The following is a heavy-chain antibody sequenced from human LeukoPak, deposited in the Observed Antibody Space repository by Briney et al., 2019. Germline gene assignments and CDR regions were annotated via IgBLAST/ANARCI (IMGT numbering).Heavy chain of an antibody. D-gene: IGHD1-1*01. CDR1: GGTFSSYA. J-gene: IGHJ4*02. Sequence: SVKVSCKASGGTFSSYAISWVRQAPGQGLEGMGGIIPIFGTANYAQKFQGRVTITADESTSTAYMELSSLRSEDTAVYYCARDCEESTTGTTGFDYWGQGTLVTVSS. CDR2: IIPIFGTA. V-gene: IGHV1-69*13. CDR3: ARDCEESTTGTTGFDY.